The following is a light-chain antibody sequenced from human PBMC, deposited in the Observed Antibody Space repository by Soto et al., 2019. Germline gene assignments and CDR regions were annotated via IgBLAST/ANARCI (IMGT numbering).Light chain of an antibody. CDR3: QQYGNSPIT. J-gene: IGKJ5*01. V-gene: IGKV3D-20*01. CDR1: QSVSSSR. Sequence: DILLTQSPATLCLSPGERATLSFVASQSVSSSRLAWYQQKPALAPRLLIYDGFLRATGIPDRFSGSGSGTDFTLTISRLEPEDFAVYYCQQYGNSPITFGQGTRREIK. CDR2: DGF.